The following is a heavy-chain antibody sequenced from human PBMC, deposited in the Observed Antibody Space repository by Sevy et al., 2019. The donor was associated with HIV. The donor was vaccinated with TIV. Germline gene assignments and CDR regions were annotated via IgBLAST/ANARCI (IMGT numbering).Heavy chain of an antibody. Sequence: GGSLRLSCAASGFSFSSYGMHWVRQAPGKGLEWMSYIQYDGSNKDYADSVKGRFTISRDNSKNTLYLQMNNLGVEETAVFYCVKEGGGEGGDHWGQGTLVTVSS. D-gene: IGHD2-21*01. CDR2: IQYDGSNK. CDR1: GFSFSSYG. CDR3: VKEGGGEGGDH. J-gene: IGHJ4*02. V-gene: IGHV3-30*02.